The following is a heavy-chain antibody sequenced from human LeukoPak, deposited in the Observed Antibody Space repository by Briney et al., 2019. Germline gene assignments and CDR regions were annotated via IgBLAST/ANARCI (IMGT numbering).Heavy chain of an antibody. Sequence: SETLSLTCFVSGVSIGSPVNYWGWIRQAPGKGLEWLGNIFYSGSTYYNPSLESRVTISVDTSKNQLSLKLSSVTAADTAVYYCARQDRGSSLHRKEKIDYWGQGTLVTVSS. CDR2: IFYSGST. D-gene: IGHD6-13*01. CDR1: GVSIGSPVNY. CDR3: ARQDRGSSLHRKEKIDY. J-gene: IGHJ4*02. V-gene: IGHV4-39*01.